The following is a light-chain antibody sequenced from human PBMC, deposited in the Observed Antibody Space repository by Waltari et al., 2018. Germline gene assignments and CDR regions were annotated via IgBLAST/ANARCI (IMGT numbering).Light chain of an antibody. CDR2: EVS. Sequence: QSALTQPASVSGSPGQSITISCAGTSSDVGRYNLVSWYQQHPGKAPKLMIYEVSKRPSGVSSRFSGSKSDNTASLTISGLQAEDEADYYCCSYAGSSTVFGGGTKLTVL. J-gene: IGLJ2*01. CDR1: SSDVGRYNL. CDR3: CSYAGSSTV. V-gene: IGLV2-23*02.